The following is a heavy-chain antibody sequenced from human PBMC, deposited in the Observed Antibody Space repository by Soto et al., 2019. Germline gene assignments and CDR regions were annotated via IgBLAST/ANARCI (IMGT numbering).Heavy chain of an antibody. D-gene: IGHD6-13*01. Sequence: QVQLVQSGAEVKKPGSSVKVSCKASGGTFSSYAISWVRQAPGQGLEWMGGIIPIFGTANYAQKFQGRVTITADETTSTAYMELSRLRSEDTAVYYCARTSQGAAAGSEYYFDYWGQGTLVTVSS. CDR2: IIPIFGTA. J-gene: IGHJ4*02. V-gene: IGHV1-69*12. CDR1: GGTFSSYA. CDR3: ARTSQGAAAGSEYYFDY.